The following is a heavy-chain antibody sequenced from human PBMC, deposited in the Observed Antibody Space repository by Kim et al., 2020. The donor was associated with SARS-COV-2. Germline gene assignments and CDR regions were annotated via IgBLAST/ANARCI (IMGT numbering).Heavy chain of an antibody. CDR2: IYSGGST. J-gene: IGHJ6*03. D-gene: IGHD6-19*01. Sequence: GGSLRLSCAASGFTVSSNYMSWVRQAPGKGLEWVSVIYSGGSTYYADSVKGRFTISIHNSKNTLYLQMNSLRAEDTAVYYCARPRATAQYSSGWYVYYYYYRDVWGKGTTDTVSS. V-gene: IGHV3-53*01. CDR3: ARPRATAQYSSGWYVYYYYYRDV. CDR1: GFTVSSNY.